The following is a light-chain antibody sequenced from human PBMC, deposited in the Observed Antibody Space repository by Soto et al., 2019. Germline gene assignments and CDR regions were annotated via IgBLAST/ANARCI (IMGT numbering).Light chain of an antibody. J-gene: IGKJ1*01. CDR3: QQYNSYSWT. V-gene: IGKV1-5*01. CDR1: QSISSW. Sequence: DIQMTQSPSTLSASVGDRVTITCRASQSISSWLAWYQQKPGKDPKLLIYDASSLESGVPSRFSGSGSGTEFTLTISSLQPDDFAPYYCQQYNSYSWTFGQGTKVEIK. CDR2: DAS.